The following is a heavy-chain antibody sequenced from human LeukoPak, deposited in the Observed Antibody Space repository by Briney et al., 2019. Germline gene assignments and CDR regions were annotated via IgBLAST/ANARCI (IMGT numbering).Heavy chain of an antibody. CDR2: IYYSGST. CDR1: GGSISSGGYY. Sequence: SETLSLTCTVSGGSISSGGYYWSWIRQHPGKGLEWIGYIYYSGSTYYNPSLKSRVTISVDTSKNQFSLKLSSVTAADTAVYYCARIGIVATTPDYWGQGTLVTVSS. D-gene: IGHD5-12*01. V-gene: IGHV4-31*03. J-gene: IGHJ4*02. CDR3: ARIGIVATTPDY.